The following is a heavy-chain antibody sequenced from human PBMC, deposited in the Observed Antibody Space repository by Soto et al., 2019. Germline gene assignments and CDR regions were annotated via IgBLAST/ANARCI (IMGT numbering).Heavy chain of an antibody. CDR3: ASETKKGYSGYGCFDY. V-gene: IGHV4-31*03. Sequence: SETLSLTCTVSGGSISSGGYYWSWIRQHPGKGLEWIGYIYYSGSTYYNPSLKSRVTISVDTSKNQFSLKLSSVTAADTAVYYCASETKKGYSGYGCFDYWGQGTLVTVSS. J-gene: IGHJ4*02. D-gene: IGHD5-12*01. CDR2: IYYSGST. CDR1: GGSISSGGYY.